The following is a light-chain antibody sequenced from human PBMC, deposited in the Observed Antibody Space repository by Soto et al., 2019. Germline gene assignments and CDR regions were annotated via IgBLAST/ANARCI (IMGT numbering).Light chain of an antibody. Sequence: ENVLTQSPGTMSLSPGERATLSCRASQTVTNSFFAWYQQKPGQPPRLLIHGISSKATGIPDRFSGSGSGTDFTLTISRLEPEDFVVYYCHQYSTLPHTLGRGNKLEV. CDR2: GIS. V-gene: IGKV3-20*01. CDR1: QTVTNSF. CDR3: HQYSTLPHT. J-gene: IGKJ2*01.